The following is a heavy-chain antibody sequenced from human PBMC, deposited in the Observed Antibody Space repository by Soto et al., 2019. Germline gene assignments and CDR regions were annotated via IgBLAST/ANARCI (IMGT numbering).Heavy chain of an antibody. V-gene: IGHV3-30*18. Sequence: PGGSLRLSCAASGFTFSSYGMHWVRQAPGKGLEWVAVISYDGSNKYYADSVKGRFTISRDNSKNTLYLQMNSLRAEDTAVYYCAKDLTAPAYYYYGMDVWGQGTTVTVSS. CDR3: AKDLTAPAYYYYGMDV. CDR2: ISYDGSNK. J-gene: IGHJ6*02. CDR1: GFTFSSYG.